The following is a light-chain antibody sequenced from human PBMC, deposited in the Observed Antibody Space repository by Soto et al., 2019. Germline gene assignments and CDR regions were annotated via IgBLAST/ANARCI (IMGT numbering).Light chain of an antibody. CDR2: DVS. CDR3: SSYTSSSSLV. Sequence: QSALTQPASVSGSPGQSITISCTGTSSDVGGYNYVSWYQQHPGKAPKLMICDVSIRPSGVSNRFSGSKSSNTASLTISGLQAEDEADYYCSSYTSSSSLVFGGGTKLTVL. CDR1: SSDVGGYNY. V-gene: IGLV2-14*03. J-gene: IGLJ2*01.